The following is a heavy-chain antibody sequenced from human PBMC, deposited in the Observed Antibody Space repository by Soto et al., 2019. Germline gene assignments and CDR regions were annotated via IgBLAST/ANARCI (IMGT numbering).Heavy chain of an antibody. CDR1: GYTLTELS. CDR2: FDPEDGET. V-gene: IGHV1-24*01. Sequence: ASVKVSCKVSGYTLTELSMHWVRQAPGKGLEWMGGFDPEDGETIYAQKFQGRVTMTEDKSTDTADMELSSLRSEDTAVYYCATADWSGYYPDAFDIWGQGTMVTVSS. D-gene: IGHD3-3*01. J-gene: IGHJ3*02. CDR3: ATADWSGYYPDAFDI.